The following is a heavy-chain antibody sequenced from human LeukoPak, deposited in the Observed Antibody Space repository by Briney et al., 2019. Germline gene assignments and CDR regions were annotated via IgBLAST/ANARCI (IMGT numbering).Heavy chain of an antibody. CDR1: GFTFSDHY. D-gene: IGHD1-14*01. V-gene: IGHV3-72*01. CDR3: ARAVGNGFDF. CDR2: TRNKANSYTT. J-gene: IGHJ3*01. Sequence: GGSLRLSCAASGFTFSDHYMDWVRQAPGKGLEWVGRTRNKANSYTTEYAAYVKGRFTISRDDSKNSLYLQMNSLKTEDTAVYYCARAVGNGFDFWGQGTMVTVSS.